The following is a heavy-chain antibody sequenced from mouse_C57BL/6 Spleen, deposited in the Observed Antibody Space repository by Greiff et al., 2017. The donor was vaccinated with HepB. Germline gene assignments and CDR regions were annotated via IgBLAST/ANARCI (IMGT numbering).Heavy chain of an antibody. CDR3: ASSGSSGPFAY. J-gene: IGHJ3*01. V-gene: IGHV1-53*01. D-gene: IGHD3-2*02. CDR2: INPSNGGT. CDR1: GYTFTSYW. Sequence: QVHVKQPGTELVKPGASVKLSCKASGYTFTSYWMHWVKQRPGQGLEWIGNINPSNGGTNYTEKFKSKATLTVDKSSSTAYMQLSSLTSEDSAVYYCASSGSSGPFAYWGPGTLVTVSA.